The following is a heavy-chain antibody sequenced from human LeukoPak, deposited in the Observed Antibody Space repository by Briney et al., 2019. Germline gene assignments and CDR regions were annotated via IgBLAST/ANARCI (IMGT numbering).Heavy chain of an antibody. J-gene: IGHJ4*01. CDR1: GFTFSNSA. D-gene: IGHD6-19*01. V-gene: IGHV3-23*01. CDR2: LSGSGITT. Sequence: AGGSLRLSCAASGFTFSNSAMSWVRQAPGKGLEWVSTLSGSGITTYYADSVTGRFTISRDNSKNTLYLQMNSPRAEDTAVYYCAKGIYSSGWSSFDYWGHGTLVTVSS. CDR3: AKGIYSSGWSSFDY.